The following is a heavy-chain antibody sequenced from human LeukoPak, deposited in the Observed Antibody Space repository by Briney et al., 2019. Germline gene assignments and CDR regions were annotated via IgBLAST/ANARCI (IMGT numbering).Heavy chain of an antibody. V-gene: IGHV4-39*07. CDR3: ARWILEWEPAFDI. CDR1: GGSISSSSYY. J-gene: IGHJ3*02. CDR2: IYYSGST. Sequence: PSETLSLTCTVSGGSISSSSYYWGWIRQPPGKGLEWIGSIYYSGSTYYNPSLKSRVTISVDTSKNQFSLKLSSVTAADTAVYYCARWILEWEPAFDIWGQGTMVTVSS. D-gene: IGHD3-3*01.